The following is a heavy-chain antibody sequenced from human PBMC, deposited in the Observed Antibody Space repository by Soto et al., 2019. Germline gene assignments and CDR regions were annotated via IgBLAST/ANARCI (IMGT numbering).Heavy chain of an antibody. V-gene: IGHV4-4*02. D-gene: IGHD3-10*01. Sequence: QVQLQESGPGLVKPSGTLSLTCAVSGGSISSSNWWSWVRQPPGKGLEWIGEIYHSGSTNYNPSLKSRVTISVDKSKNQFSLKLSSVTAADTAVYYCARATYYDGSDDYYGMDVWGQGTTVTVSS. CDR2: IYHSGST. CDR1: GGSISSSNW. CDR3: ARATYYDGSDDYYGMDV. J-gene: IGHJ6*02.